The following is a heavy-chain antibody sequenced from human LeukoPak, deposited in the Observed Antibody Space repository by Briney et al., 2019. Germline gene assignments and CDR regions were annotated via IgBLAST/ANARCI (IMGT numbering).Heavy chain of an antibody. D-gene: IGHD5-12*01. J-gene: IGHJ5*02. CDR2: ISAYNGNT. Sequence: GASVKVSCKASGYTFTSYGISWVRQAPGQGLEWMGWISAYNGNTNYAQKFQGRVTMTRDTSISTAYMELSRLRSDDTAVYYCAREGIVATRKGNWFDPWGQGTLVTVSS. CDR3: AREGIVATRKGNWFDP. CDR1: GYTFTSYG. V-gene: IGHV1-18*01.